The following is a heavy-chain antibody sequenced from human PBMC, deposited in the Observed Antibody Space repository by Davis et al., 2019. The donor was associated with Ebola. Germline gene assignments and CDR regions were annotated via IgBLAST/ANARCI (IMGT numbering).Heavy chain of an antibody. CDR2: FDPVDGET. D-gene: IGHD5-24*01. J-gene: IGHJ6*02. CDR3: AMARQLFPVVMDV. V-gene: IGHV1-24*01. Sequence: AASVKVSCKVSGDTVGDFTMHWVRKAPGRGLEWMGSFDPVDGETISAQKFQDRVIMTADTLTNTGLMELNRVTSDDSAIYYCAMARQLFPVVMDVWGQGTTVTVSS. CDR1: GDTVGDFT.